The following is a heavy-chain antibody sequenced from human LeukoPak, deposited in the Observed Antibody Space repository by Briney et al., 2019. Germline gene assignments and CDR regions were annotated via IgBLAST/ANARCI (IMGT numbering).Heavy chain of an antibody. D-gene: IGHD3-16*01. CDR3: VRGGDDPDH. CDR2: IVGDGTSA. CDR1: GFSFSSYW. V-gene: IGHV3-74*01. Sequence: GGSLRLSCVASGFSFSSYWMHWVRQAPGKGLVWVARIVGDGTSAAYADSVKGRFTISRDNGKDTLYLQMNSLRVEDTALYYCVRGGDDPDHWGQGTLVTVSS. J-gene: IGHJ4*02.